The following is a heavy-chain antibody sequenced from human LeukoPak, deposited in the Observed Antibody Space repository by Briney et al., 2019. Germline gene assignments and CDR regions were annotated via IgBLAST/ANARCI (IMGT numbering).Heavy chain of an antibody. D-gene: IGHD3-10*01. CDR3: ASATLLVRGVRWSYYFDY. Sequence: PGGSLRLSCAASGFTFSDYYMSWIRQAPGKGLEWVSYISSGGSTIYYADSVKGRFTISRDNAKNSLYLQMNSLRAEDTAVYYCASATLLVRGVRWSYYFDYWGQGTLVTVSS. V-gene: IGHV3-11*04. J-gene: IGHJ4*02. CDR1: GFTFSDYY. CDR2: ISSGGSTI.